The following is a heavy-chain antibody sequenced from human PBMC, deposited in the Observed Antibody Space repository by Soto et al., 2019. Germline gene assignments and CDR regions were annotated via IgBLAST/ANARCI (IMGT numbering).Heavy chain of an antibody. CDR3: ARVSVVRGSD. J-gene: IGHJ4*02. Sequence: QVQLQESGPGLVKPSQTLSLTCTVSGGSISSGGYYWSWIRQHPGKGLEWIGYIYYSGSTYYNPSLKSRVTILVATSKNQSSLKLSSGTAADTAVYYRARVSVVRGSDWGEGTLVTVSS. CDR2: IYYSGST. D-gene: IGHD3-10*01. CDR1: GGSISSGGYY. V-gene: IGHV4-31*03.